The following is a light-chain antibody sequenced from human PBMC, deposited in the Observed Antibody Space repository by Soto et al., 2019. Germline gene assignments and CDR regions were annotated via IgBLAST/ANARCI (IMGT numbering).Light chain of an antibody. V-gene: IGKV3-15*01. Sequence: DIKMNQSPSTLSAYKGDRVTITCRASQSISSNLAWYQQKPGQAPRLLIYAASTRATGIPARFSGSGSGTEFTLTISSLQSEDIAVYYCQQYNYWPPGTFGQGTNVDI. J-gene: IGKJ1*01. CDR2: AAS. CDR3: QQYNYWPPGT. CDR1: QSISSN.